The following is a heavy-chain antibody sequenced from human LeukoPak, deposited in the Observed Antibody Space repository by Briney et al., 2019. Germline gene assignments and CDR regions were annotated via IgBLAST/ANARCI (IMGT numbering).Heavy chain of an antibody. J-gene: IGHJ6*03. CDR1: GFTFSSYS. Sequence: GGSLRLSCAASGFTFSSYSMNWVRQAPGKGLEWVSYISSSSSTIYYADSVKGRFTISRDNAKNSLYLQMNSLRAEDTAVFYCAKVRDGRSTGGTYYYYMDVWGKGTTVTVSS. D-gene: IGHD1-26*01. CDR3: AKVRDGRSTGGTYYYYMDV. V-gene: IGHV3-48*01. CDR2: ISSSSSTI.